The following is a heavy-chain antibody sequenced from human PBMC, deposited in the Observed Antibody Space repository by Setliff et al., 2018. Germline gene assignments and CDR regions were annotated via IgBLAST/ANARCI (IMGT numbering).Heavy chain of an antibody. CDR2: IFYDGNT. J-gene: IGHJ4*02. CDR3: ATLRTSTHFDY. CDR1: GYYIRSGYY. V-gene: IGHV4-38-2*01. Sequence: SETLSLTCVVSGYYIRSGYYWGWIRQHPGKGLEWIGSIFYDGNTFYNPSLKSRVTMSVDTSKNQFSRKLSSVTAADTAVYYCATLRTSTHFDYWGQGTLVTVSS. D-gene: IGHD1-1*01.